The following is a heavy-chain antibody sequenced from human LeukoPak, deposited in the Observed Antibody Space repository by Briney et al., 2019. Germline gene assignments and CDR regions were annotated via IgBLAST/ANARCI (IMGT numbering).Heavy chain of an antibody. V-gene: IGHV1-8*01. CDR1: GYTFTNYD. CDR2: MNPNSANT. CDR3: ASRGDGYENYAFDI. J-gene: IGHJ3*02. Sequence: ASVKVSCKASGYTFTNYDINWVRQATGQGLEWMGWMNPNSANTGYAQKLQGRVTMTTDTSTSTAYMELRSLRSDDTAVYYCASRGDGYENYAFDIWGQGTMATVSS. D-gene: IGHD5-24*01.